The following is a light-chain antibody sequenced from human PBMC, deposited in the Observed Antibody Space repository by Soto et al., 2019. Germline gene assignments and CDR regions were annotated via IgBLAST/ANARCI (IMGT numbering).Light chain of an antibody. CDR2: SNN. V-gene: IGLV1-44*01. J-gene: IGLJ3*02. CDR1: SSNIGSHS. CDR3: ATWDDSLHGPV. Sequence: QLVLTQPPSASGTPGQRVTISCSGTSSNIGSHSVNWYQQLPRTAPTLLIYSNNQRPSGVPDRFSGSKSGTSASLAISGLQSEDEADYYCATWDDSLHGPVLGGGTKLTVL.